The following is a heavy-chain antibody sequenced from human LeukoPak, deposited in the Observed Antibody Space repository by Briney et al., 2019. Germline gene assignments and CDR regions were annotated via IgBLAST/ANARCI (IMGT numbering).Heavy chain of an antibody. Sequence: GGSLRLSCAASGFTFSSYAMSWFGQAPGKGLEWVSAISGSGGSTYYADSVKGRFTISRDNSKNTLYLQMNSLRAEDTAVYYCAKSTSTRITILGYWGQGTLVTVSS. D-gene: IGHD3-10*01. CDR2: ISGSGGST. CDR1: GFTFSSYA. J-gene: IGHJ4*02. V-gene: IGHV3-23*01. CDR3: AKSTSTRITILGY.